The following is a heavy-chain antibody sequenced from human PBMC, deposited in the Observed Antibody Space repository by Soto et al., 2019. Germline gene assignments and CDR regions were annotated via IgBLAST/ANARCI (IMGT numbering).Heavy chain of an antibody. J-gene: IGHJ6*02. D-gene: IGHD3-10*01. CDR1: GFTFSSHA. CDR3: AAQVPRITMVRGVIWENGMDV. V-gene: IGHV3-23*01. CDR2: ISGSGGST. Sequence: PRGSMRLSCAGSGFTFSSHAMSCVRQAPGKGLEWVSAISGSGGSTYYADSVKGRFTISRDNSKNTLYLQMNSLRAEDTAVYYCAAQVPRITMVRGVIWENGMDVWGQGTTVTVSS.